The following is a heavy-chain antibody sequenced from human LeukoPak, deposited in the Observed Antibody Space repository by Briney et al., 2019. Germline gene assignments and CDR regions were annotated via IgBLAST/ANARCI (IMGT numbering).Heavy chain of an antibody. CDR3: ASDFYGDYESYYYGMDV. CDR2: ISGSGGST. J-gene: IGHJ6*02. Sequence: AGSLRLSCAASGFTFSSYAMSWVRQAPGKGLEWVSAISGSGGSTYYADSVKGRFTISRDNSKNTLYLQMNSLRAEDTAVYYCASDFYGDYESYYYGMDVWGQGTTVTVSS. V-gene: IGHV3-23*01. D-gene: IGHD4-17*01. CDR1: GFTFSSYA.